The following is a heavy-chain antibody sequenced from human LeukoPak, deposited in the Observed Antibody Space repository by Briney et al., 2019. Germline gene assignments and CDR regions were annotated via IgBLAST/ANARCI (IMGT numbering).Heavy chain of an antibody. V-gene: IGHV3-66*01. CDR1: GFIVSTNY. J-gene: IGHJ4*02. CDR3: ARGDPGILDY. Sequence: GGSLRLSCAASGFIVSTNYMSWVRQAPGKGLEWVSVIYSGGNTYYADSVKGRFTISRDNSKNTLYLQMNSLRAEDTAVYYCARGDPGILDYWGQGTLVTVSS. D-gene: IGHD3-16*01. CDR2: IYSGGNT.